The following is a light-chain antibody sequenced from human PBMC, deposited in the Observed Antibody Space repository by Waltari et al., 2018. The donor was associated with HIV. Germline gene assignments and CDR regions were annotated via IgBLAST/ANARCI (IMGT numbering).Light chain of an antibody. CDR3: SSYDNNNNYVI. V-gene: IGLV2-11*01. CDR2: EVT. Sequence: QSALTQPRSVSGSPGQSVTISCTGTSRDVGASNYVSWYQQHPGKAPKLLIYEVTKRPSVIPVLFSASSACNTASLTVSGFQAEDEADDYCSSYDNNNNYVIFGGGTKLTVL. J-gene: IGLJ2*01. CDR1: SRDVGASNY.